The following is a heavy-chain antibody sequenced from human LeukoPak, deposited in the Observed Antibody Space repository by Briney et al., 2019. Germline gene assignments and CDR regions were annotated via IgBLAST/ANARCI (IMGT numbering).Heavy chain of an antibody. CDR1: GFTFSDYF. Sequence: GGSLRLSCAASGFTFSDYFMSWIRQAPGKGLEWVSYITSSGSTIYYADSVKGRFTISRDNAKNSLYLQMNSLRAEDTAVYYCARDRLRIFGVVTYMFDYWGQGTLVTVSS. CDR3: ARDRLRIFGVVTYMFDY. V-gene: IGHV3-11*01. J-gene: IGHJ4*02. D-gene: IGHD3-3*01. CDR2: ITSSGSTI.